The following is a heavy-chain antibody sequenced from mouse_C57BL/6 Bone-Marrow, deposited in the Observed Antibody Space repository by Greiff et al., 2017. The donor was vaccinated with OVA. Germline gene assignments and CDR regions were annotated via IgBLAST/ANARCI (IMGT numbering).Heavy chain of an antibody. D-gene: IGHD4-1*01. J-gene: IGHJ4*01. CDR2: IYPGSGST. CDR3: ARSGSYYARDY. Sequence: QVQLQQPGAELVKPGASVKMSCKASGYTFTSYWITWVKQRPGQGLEWIGDIYPGSGSTNYNEKFKSKATLTVDTSSSTAYMQLSSLTSEDSAVYYCARSGSYYARDYWGQGTSVAVSS. CDR1: GYTFTSYW. V-gene: IGHV1-55*01.